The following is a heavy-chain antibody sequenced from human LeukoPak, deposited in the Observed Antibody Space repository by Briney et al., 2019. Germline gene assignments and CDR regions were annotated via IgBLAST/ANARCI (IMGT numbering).Heavy chain of an antibody. CDR2: INSDGSST. CDR1: GFTFSNYW. J-gene: IGHJ4*02. CDR3: ARGYNDFWSGYIDY. Sequence: PGGSLRLXCAASGFTFSNYWMHWVRQAPGKGLVWVSRINSDGSSTSYADSVKGRFTISRDSAKNTLYLQMNSLRVEDTAVYYCARGYNDFWSGYIDYWGQGSLVTVSS. V-gene: IGHV3-74*01. D-gene: IGHD3-3*01.